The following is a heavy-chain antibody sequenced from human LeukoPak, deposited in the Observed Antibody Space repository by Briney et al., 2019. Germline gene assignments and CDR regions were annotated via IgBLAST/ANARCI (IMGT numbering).Heavy chain of an antibody. CDR2: ISSDGGNV. D-gene: IGHD6-13*01. J-gene: IGHJ4*02. CDR3: VKAQQGHMWLDN. CDR1: AFTFRSFG. V-gene: IGHV3-30*18. Sequence: GGSLRLSCAASAFTFRSFGMQWVRRAPGKGLEWVGFISSDGGNVFYADSVNGRFSISRDDFKATLYLHMHSLRPEDTTVYYCVKAQQGHMWLDNWGQGTLVIVSS.